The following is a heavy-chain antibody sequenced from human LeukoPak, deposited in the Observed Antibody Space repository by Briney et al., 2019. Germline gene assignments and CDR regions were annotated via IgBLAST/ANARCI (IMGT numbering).Heavy chain of an antibody. D-gene: IGHD5-18*01. Sequence: GGSLRLSCAASGFTFSSSGMHWVRQAPGRGLEWVAFIRFDATTKYYAHSVRGRFTISRDNSKNTLGLQMNSLRPEDTAVYYCARGPGYSYGFDYWGQGTLVTVSS. J-gene: IGHJ4*02. CDR2: IRFDATTK. CDR1: GFTFSSSG. V-gene: IGHV3-30*02. CDR3: ARGPGYSYGFDY.